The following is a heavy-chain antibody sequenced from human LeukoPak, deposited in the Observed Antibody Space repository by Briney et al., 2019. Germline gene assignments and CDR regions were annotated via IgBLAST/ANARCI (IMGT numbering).Heavy chain of an antibody. CDR2: IIPIFGTA. CDR1: GGTFSSYA. J-gene: IGHJ4*02. Sequence: SVKVSCKASGGTFSSYAISWVRQAPGQGLEWMGGIIPIFGTANYAQKFQGRVMITADEPTSTAYMELSSLRSEDTAVYYCARGGHPYSSSSGIAYWGQGTLVTVSS. CDR3: ARGGHPYSSSSGIAY. V-gene: IGHV1-69*13. D-gene: IGHD6-6*01.